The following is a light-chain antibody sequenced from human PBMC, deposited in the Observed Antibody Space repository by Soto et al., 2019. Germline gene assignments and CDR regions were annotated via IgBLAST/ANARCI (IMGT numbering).Light chain of an antibody. CDR3: QQYGSSPT. J-gene: IGKJ1*01. Sequence: EIVLTQSPGTLSLSPGERATLSCRSSQSVSSNYLAWYQQKPDQAHRLVIYDVSGRATGIPDRFSGSGSGTDFTLNISRLEPEDFAVYYCQQYGSSPTFGQGTKVEIK. CDR1: QSVSSNY. CDR2: DVS. V-gene: IGKV3-20*01.